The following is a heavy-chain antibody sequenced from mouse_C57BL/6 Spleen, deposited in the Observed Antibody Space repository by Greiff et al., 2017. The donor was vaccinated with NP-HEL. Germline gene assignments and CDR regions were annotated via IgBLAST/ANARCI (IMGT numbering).Heavy chain of an antibody. CDR2: INPSSGYT. V-gene: IGHV1-4*01. Sequence: QVQLQQSGAELARPGASVKMSCKASGYTFTSYTMHWVKQRPGQGLEWIGYINPSSGYTKYNQKFKDKATLTADKSSSTAYMQLSSLTSEDSAVYYCARAPGIPAWFAYWGQGTLVTVSA. J-gene: IGHJ3*01. CDR3: ARAPGIPAWFAY. CDR1: GYTFTSYT.